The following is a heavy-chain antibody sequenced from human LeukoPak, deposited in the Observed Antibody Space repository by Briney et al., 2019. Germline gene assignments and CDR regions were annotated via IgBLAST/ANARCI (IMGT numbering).Heavy chain of an antibody. Sequence: GESLKISCKGSGYTFTDYWIGWVRQMPGKGLEWMGIIYPDDSDTRYSPSFQGQVTISADKSISTAYLQWSSLKASDSAMYYCARPPYYDFWNGYYPDYWGQGTLVTVSS. V-gene: IGHV5-51*01. CDR3: ARPPYYDFWNGYYPDY. D-gene: IGHD3-3*01. CDR1: GYTFTDYW. CDR2: IYPDDSDT. J-gene: IGHJ4*02.